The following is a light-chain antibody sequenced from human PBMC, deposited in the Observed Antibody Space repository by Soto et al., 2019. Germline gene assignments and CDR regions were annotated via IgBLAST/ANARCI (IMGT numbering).Light chain of an antibody. CDR3: LVVYSDAWV. CDR1: TGAVTNSHY. Sequence: AVVTQEPSVTVSPGGTVILTCGSSTGAVTNSHYPYWFQQKAGQAPRTLIFDTNNKQSWTPARFSGSLLGDKAALTLSGAQPEDEADYYCLVVYSDAWVFGGGTKVTVL. V-gene: IGLV7-46*01. J-gene: IGLJ3*02. CDR2: DTN.